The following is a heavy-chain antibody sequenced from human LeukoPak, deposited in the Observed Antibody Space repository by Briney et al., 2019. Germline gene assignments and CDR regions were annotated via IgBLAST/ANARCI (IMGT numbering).Heavy chain of an antibody. Sequence: GGSLRLSCAASGFNFGGYGIHWVRQAPGKGLKWVAVIWYDGSKEYYADSVRGRFTISRDNAKNSLYLEMHSLRAEDTAVYYCARGRGDAGSWYFDLWGRGTLVTVSS. CDR1: GFNFGGYG. CDR2: IWYDGSKE. CDR3: ARGRGDAGSWYFDL. D-gene: IGHD3-10*01. V-gene: IGHV3-33*01. J-gene: IGHJ2*01.